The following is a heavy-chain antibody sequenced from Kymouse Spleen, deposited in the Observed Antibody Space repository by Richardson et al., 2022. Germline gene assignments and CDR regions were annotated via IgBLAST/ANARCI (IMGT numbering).Heavy chain of an antibody. J-gene: IGHJ6*02. Sequence: QVQLQQWGAGLLKPSETLSLTCAVYGGSFSGYYWSWIRQPPGKGLEWIGEINHSGSTNYNPSLKSRVTISVDTSKNQFSLKLSSVTAADTAVYYCARGRYYDILTGYYTDYYGMDVWGQGTTVTVSS. CDR3: ARGRYYDILTGYYTDYYGMDV. V-gene: IGHV4-34*01. D-gene: IGHD3-9*01. CDR1: GGSFSGYY. CDR2: INHSGST.